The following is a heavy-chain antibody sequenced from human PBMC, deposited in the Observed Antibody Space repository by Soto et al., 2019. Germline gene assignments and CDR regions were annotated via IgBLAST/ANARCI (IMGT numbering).Heavy chain of an antibody. J-gene: IGHJ4*02. V-gene: IGHV3-74*01. D-gene: IGHD3-16*01. CDR3: VKMGGFEY. CDR1: GFTFSKYW. Sequence: EVQLVDSGGGLVQPGGSLRLSCVASGFTFSKYWMHWVRQAPGKGLVWLSRITSDGRSTSYADSVKGRFTISRDNANNTVFLQMNSLRAEDTAEYYCVKMGGFEYWGQGAVVTVSS. CDR2: ITSDGRST.